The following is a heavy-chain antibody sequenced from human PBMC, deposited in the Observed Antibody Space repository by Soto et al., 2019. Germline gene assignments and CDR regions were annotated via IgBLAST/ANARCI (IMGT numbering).Heavy chain of an antibody. CDR1: GFTFSSYW. CDR2: IKQDGSEK. Sequence: EVQLVESGGGLVQPGGSLRLSCAASGFTFSSYWMSWVRQAPGKGLEWVANIKQDGSEKYYVDSVKGRFTISRDNAKNSLYLQMNSMRAEDTAVYYCARGDFWSGYSYYFDYWGQGTLFTVSS. V-gene: IGHV3-7*01. J-gene: IGHJ4*02. D-gene: IGHD3-3*01. CDR3: ARGDFWSGYSYYFDY.